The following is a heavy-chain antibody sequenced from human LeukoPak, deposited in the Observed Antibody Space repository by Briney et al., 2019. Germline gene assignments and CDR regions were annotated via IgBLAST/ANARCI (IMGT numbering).Heavy chain of an antibody. D-gene: IGHD2-2*01. V-gene: IGHV4-59*01. J-gene: IGHJ4*02. Sequence: SETLSLTCAVSGGSISSYYWSWLRQPPGKGLEWIGYIYYSGNTNYNPTLKIRVTISVDTSKNEFSLKLSSVTAADMAVYYCARAGSTSCFDYWGQGTLVTVSS. CDR1: GGSISSYY. CDR2: IYYSGNT. CDR3: ARAGSTSCFDY.